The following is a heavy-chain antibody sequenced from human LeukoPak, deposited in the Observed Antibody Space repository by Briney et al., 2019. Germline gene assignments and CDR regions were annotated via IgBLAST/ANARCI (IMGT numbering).Heavy chain of an antibody. CDR2: ISGSGGST. D-gene: IGHD3-22*01. CDR3: AKYYYDSSGYYFFDY. J-gene: IGHJ4*02. Sequence: GGSLRLSCAASGFIFSSYAMSWVRQAPGKGLEWVSAISGSGGSTYYADSVKGRFTISRDNSKNTLYLQMNSLRAEDTAVYYCAKYYYDSSGYYFFDYWGQGTLVTVSS. CDR1: GFIFSSYA. V-gene: IGHV3-23*01.